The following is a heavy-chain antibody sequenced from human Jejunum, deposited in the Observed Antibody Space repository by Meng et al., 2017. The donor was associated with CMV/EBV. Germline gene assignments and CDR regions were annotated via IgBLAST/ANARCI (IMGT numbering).Heavy chain of an antibody. CDR1: TFSGCA. D-gene: IGHD4-11*01. CDR3: TRADSSNYGTLFDY. Sequence: TFSGCAVHWVRQASGKGLEWVGRIRGKAHSYATAYTASVKGRFTISRDDSKNTAYLEMNSLKTEDTAVYYCTRADSSNYGTLFDYWGQGTLVTVSS. CDR2: IRGKAHSYAT. V-gene: IGHV3-73*01. J-gene: IGHJ4*02.